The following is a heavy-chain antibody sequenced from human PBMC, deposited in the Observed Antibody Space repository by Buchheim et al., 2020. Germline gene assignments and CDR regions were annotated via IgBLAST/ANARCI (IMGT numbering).Heavy chain of an antibody. V-gene: IGHV3-23*01. CDR1: GFTFDKYA. J-gene: IGHJ3*02. Sequence: EEQLLESGGGLVQPGGSLRLSCAASGFTFDKYALNWVRQAPGKGLEWVSGITGSGGAIYYGDSVKGRFTISRDNYKSTVYMQMNSQRVEDTAIYYCAREYTSTSKGAFEIWGQGT. CDR2: ITGSGGAI. CDR3: AREYTSTSKGAFEI. D-gene: IGHD6-6*01.